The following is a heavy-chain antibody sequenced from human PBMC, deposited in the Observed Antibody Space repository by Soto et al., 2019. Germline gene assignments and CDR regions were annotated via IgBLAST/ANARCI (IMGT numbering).Heavy chain of an antibody. J-gene: IGHJ3*02. CDR3: ARGRYSTAFDI. Sequence: ESLKISCKASGYDFTSYWIGWVRQKPGKGLEWMGMIYPGDSDTRDSPSFQGQVTISADKSTTSAYLQGRNLKASDTAMYYCARGRYSTAFDIWGQGTMVPVSS. CDR2: IYPGDSDT. V-gene: IGHV5-51*01. CDR1: GYDFTSYW. D-gene: IGHD4-4*01.